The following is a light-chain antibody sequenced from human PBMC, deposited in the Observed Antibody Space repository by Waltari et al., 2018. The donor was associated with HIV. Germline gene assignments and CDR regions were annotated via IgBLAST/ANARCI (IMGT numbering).Light chain of an antibody. J-gene: IGLJ2*01. V-gene: IGLV2-14*01. Sequence: QAGLTQPATVSGSPGQSITISCTGGSNDVGGYNYVSWYQHLPGKAPKLIIYEVRNRPSGVSNRFSGSKSGNTASLTISGLQAEDEADYYCTSYASSSSLLFGGGTKLTVL. CDR2: EVR. CDR1: SNDVGGYNY. CDR3: TSYASSSSLL.